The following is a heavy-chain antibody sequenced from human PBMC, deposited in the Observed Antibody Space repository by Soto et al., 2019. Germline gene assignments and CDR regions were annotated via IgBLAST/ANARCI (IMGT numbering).Heavy chain of an antibody. CDR2: ISAYNGNT. V-gene: IGHV1-18*01. CDR3: AREGNRSGRPRPHTYIDY. CDR1: GDTFTNSA. D-gene: IGHD6-25*01. Sequence: ASVKVSCKASGDTFTNSAFVWVRQAPGQGLEWMGWISAYNGNTDYEQKFQGRVTMTTDTSTSTAHMELRSLRSDDTAVYYCAREGNRSGRPRPHTYIDYWGQGTLVTVSS. J-gene: IGHJ4*02.